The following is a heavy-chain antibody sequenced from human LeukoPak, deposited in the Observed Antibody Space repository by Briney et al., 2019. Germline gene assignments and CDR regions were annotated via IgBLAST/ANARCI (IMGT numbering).Heavy chain of an antibody. CDR2: MNQDGSEI. V-gene: IGHV3-7*01. D-gene: IGHD3-3*01. CDR1: GFTFNTYS. Sequence: GGSLRLSCVASGFTFNTYSMHWVRQAPGRGLEWVASMNQDGSEIYYVDSVKGRFTISRDNAKNSLYLQMNSLRAEDTAVYYCARDRTISAGWFDPWGQGTLVTVSS. CDR3: ARDRTISAGWFDP. J-gene: IGHJ5*02.